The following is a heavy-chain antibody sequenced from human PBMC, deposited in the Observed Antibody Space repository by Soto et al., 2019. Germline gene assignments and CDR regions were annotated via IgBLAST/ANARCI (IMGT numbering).Heavy chain of an antibody. J-gene: IGHJ5*02. D-gene: IGHD2-2*02. CDR3: ASPPPYCSSTSCYTDKNWFDP. Sequence: QVQLVQSGAEVKKPGSSVKVSCKASGGTFSSYTISWVRQAPGQGLEWMGRIIPILGIANYAQKFQGRVTITADKPTSTAYMELSSLRSEDTAVYYCASPPPYCSSTSCYTDKNWFDPWGQGTLVTVSS. CDR2: IIPILGIA. V-gene: IGHV1-69*02. CDR1: GGTFSSYT.